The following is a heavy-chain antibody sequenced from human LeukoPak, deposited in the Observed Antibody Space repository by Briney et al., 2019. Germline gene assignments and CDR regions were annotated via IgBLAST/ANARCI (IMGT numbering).Heavy chain of an antibody. Sequence: SETLSLTCAVSGGSISSGGYSWSWIRQPPGKGLEWIGYIYYSGSTEYNPSLRSRVTISLEMSTHQFSLNLTSVTAADTAVYYCATNTGTVFDYWGQGALVTVSS. J-gene: IGHJ4*02. V-gene: IGHV4-61*08. D-gene: IGHD7-27*01. CDR2: IYYSGST. CDR1: GGSISSGGYS. CDR3: ATNTGTVFDY.